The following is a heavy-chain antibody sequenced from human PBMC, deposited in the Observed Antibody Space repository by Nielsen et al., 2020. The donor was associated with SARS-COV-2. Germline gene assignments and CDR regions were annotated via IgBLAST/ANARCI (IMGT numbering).Heavy chain of an antibody. Sequence: SETLSLTCTVSGGSITSGNNYWSWIRQHPGKGLEWIGYIYYSGSTYYNASLKSRVTISVDTSKKQFSLNLSSVTAADTAVYYCAKSRGDIGVYQYYYGLDVWGQGTTVTVS. D-gene: IGHD2-15*01. CDR1: GGSITSGNNY. CDR2: IYYSGST. J-gene: IGHJ6*02. CDR3: AKSRGDIGVYQYYYGLDV. V-gene: IGHV4-31*03.